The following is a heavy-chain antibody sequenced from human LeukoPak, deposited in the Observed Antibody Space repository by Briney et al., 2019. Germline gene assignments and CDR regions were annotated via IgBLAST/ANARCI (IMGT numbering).Heavy chain of an antibody. CDR3: AKEGDPDYYDSSGYLDY. D-gene: IGHD3-22*01. CDR1: GFTFSSYG. Sequence: GGSLRLSCAASGFTFSSYGMSWVRQAPGKGLEWVSAISGSGGSTYYADSVKGRFTISRDNSKNTLYLQMNSLRAEDTAVYYCAKEGDPDYYDSSGYLDYWGQGTLVTVSS. V-gene: IGHV3-23*01. J-gene: IGHJ4*02. CDR2: ISGSGGST.